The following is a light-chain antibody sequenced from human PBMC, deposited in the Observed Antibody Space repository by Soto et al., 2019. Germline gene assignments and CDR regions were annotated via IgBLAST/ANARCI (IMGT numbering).Light chain of an antibody. J-gene: IGLJ1*01. V-gene: IGLV2-14*01. Sequence: QSVLSQPASGSGSPGQSITISCTGTSSDVGGYEYVSWYQHQPDKAPKLIIYDVTNRPSGVSTRFSGSKSGNTASLTISGIQTEDEADYYCASITRSSTSVFSTGTKLTVL. CDR2: DVT. CDR1: SSDVGGYEY. CDR3: ASITRSSTSV.